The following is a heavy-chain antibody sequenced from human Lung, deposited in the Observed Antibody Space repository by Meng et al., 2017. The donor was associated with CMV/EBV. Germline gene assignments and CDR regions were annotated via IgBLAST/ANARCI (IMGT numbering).Heavy chain of an antibody. J-gene: IGHJ4*02. Sequence: GSLRLSCAVSGDSISSSYWWSWVRQPPGKGLEWIGEIYHSGSTNYNPSLKSRVTISVDKSKNQFSLNLRSVTAADTAVYFCARVNIGWRPFDYWGQGTRVTVSS. V-gene: IGHV4-4*01. CDR1: GDSISSSYW. CDR3: ARVNIGWRPFDY. CDR2: IYHSGST. D-gene: IGHD5-24*01.